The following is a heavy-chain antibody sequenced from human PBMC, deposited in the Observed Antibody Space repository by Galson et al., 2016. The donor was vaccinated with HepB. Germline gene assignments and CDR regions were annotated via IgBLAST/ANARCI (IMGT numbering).Heavy chain of an antibody. D-gene: IGHD2-15*01. V-gene: IGHV3-21*06. Sequence: SLRLSCAVSGFTFSDYGMNWVRQAPGKGLEWVSSISSSSAYMYYADSVKGRFTISRDNAKNSLYLQMNSLRAEDTAVYYCARDCSGSSCYGYYYFVMDVWGQGTTVTVSS. CDR1: GFTFSDYG. J-gene: IGHJ6*02. CDR2: ISSSSAYM. CDR3: ARDCSGSSCYGYYYFVMDV.